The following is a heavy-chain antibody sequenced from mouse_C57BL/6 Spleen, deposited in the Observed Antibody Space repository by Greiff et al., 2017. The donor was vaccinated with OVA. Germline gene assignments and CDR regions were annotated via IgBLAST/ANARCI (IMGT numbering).Heavy chain of an antibody. CDR2: IDPSDSET. D-gene: IGHD1-1*01. Sequence: QVQLQQPGAELVRPGSSVKLSCKASGYTFTSYWMHWVKQRPIQGLEWIGNIDPSDSETHYNQKFKDKATLTVDKSSSTAYMQLSSLTSEDSAVYYCARGNYYGSSYYFDYWGQGTTRTVSS. V-gene: IGHV1-52*01. J-gene: IGHJ2*01. CDR1: GYTFTSYW. CDR3: ARGNYYGSSYYFDY.